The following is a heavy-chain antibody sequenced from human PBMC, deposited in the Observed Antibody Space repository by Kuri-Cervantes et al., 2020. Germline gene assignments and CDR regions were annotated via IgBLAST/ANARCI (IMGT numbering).Heavy chain of an antibody. CDR3: ARLWGRLGWWVTRTFDY. V-gene: IGHV3-30-3*01. D-gene: IGHD2-15*01. CDR2: ISYDGSNK. Sequence: GGSLRLSCAASGFTVSSNYMSWVRQAPGKGLEWVAVISYDGSNKYYADSVKGRFTISRDNSKNTLYLQMNSLRAEDTAVYYCARLWGRLGWWVTRTFDYWGQGTLVTVSS. CDR1: GFTVSSNY. J-gene: IGHJ4*02.